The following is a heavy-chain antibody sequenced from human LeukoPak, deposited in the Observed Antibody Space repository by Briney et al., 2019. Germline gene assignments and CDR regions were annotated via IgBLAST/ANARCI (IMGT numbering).Heavy chain of an antibody. CDR1: GFSFSDYW. J-gene: IGHJ4*02. CDR2: IKEDGSEK. V-gene: IGHV3-7*01. Sequence: GGSLRLSCAASGFSFSDYWMSWVRQAPGKGLEWVANIKEDGSEKYCVDSVKGRFTISRDNAQNSLYLQMNSLRAEDTAVYYCASLDYWGQGTLVTVSS. CDR3: ASLDY.